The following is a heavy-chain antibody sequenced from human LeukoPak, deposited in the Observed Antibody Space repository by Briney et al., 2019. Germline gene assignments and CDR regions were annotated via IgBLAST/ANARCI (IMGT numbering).Heavy chain of an antibody. CDR3: TTDGRSSGYYYSY. Sequence: PGRSLRLSCAASGFTFSSYAMHWVRQAPGKGLEWVAVISYDGSNKYYADSVKGRFTISRDNSKNTLYLQMNSLKTEDTAVYYCTTDGRSSGYYYSYWGQGTLVTVSS. V-gene: IGHV3-30-3*01. D-gene: IGHD3-22*01. CDR2: ISYDGSNK. J-gene: IGHJ4*02. CDR1: GFTFSSYA.